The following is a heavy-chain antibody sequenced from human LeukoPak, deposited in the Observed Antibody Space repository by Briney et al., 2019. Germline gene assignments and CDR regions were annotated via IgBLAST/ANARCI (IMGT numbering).Heavy chain of an antibody. J-gene: IGHJ3*02. CDR3: AREAYYYDSSGYYLPGAFDI. CDR2: IYTSGST. CDR1: GYSIRGGYY. V-gene: IGHV4-4*07. D-gene: IGHD3-22*01. Sequence: SETLSLACSVSGYSIRGGYYWSWIRQPAGKGLEWIGRIYTSGSTNYNPSLKSRVTMSVDTSKNQFSLKLSSVTAADTAVYYCAREAYYYDSSGYYLPGAFDIWGQGTMVTVSS.